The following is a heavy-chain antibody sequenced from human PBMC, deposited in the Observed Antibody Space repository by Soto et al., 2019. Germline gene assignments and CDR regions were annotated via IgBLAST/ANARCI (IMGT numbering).Heavy chain of an antibody. CDR2: ISDNGDST. D-gene: IGHD2-2*01. V-gene: IGHV3-23*01. CDR1: GFTFSSSA. CDR3: AKRGYCISNNCYHHFDW. J-gene: IGHJ4*02. Sequence: PGGSLRLSCAASGFTFSSSAMSWVRQAPGQGLEWVSAISDNGDSTYDADSVRGRFTISRDNSRNTLYLQMNSLRAEDTAVYYCAKRGYCISNNCYHHFDWWGQGTLVTVSS.